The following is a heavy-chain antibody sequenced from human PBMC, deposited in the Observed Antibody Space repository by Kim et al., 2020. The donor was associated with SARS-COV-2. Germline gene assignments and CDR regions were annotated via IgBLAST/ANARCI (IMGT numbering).Heavy chain of an antibody. D-gene: IGHD1-26*01. Sequence: GGSLRLSCVASGFTFSRYAMSWVRQAPGKGLEWVSTLISSGDSTFYADSVKGRFTIFRDSSKNTLYLQMNNLRAEDTAIYYCAKRTGSTTYYFFDFWGQG. V-gene: IGHV3-23*01. CDR2: LISSGDST. CDR1: GFTFSRYA. J-gene: IGHJ4*02. CDR3: AKRTGSTTYYFFDF.